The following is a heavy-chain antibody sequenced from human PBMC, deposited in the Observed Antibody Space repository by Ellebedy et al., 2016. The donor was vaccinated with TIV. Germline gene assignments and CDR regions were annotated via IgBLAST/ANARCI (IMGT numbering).Heavy chain of an antibody. CDR2: IEGRGET. CDR3: AIDLWNEPPSPMEN. CDR1: GFIFSTCT. D-gene: IGHD3-3*01. Sequence: GESLKISCGSSGFIFSTCTMSWVRQAPGKGLEWVSAIEGRGETHYADSVKGRFTISRDNAKNSLYLQMNSLRAEDTAVYYCAIDLWNEPPSPMENWGQGTLVTVSS. V-gene: IGHV3-21*04. J-gene: IGHJ4*02.